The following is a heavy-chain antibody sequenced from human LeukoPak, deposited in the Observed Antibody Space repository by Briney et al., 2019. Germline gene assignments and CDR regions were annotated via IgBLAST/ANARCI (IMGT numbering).Heavy chain of an antibody. J-gene: IGHJ5*02. CDR1: GFSLSTSGVG. V-gene: IGHV2-5*02. Sequence: SGPTLVKPTQTLTLTCTFSGFSLSTSGVGVGWIRQPPGKALEWLALIYWDDDKRYSPSLKSRLTITKDTSKNQVVLTMTNMDPVDTATYYCAHRRSCSSTSCYTNWFDPWGQGTLVTVSS. CDR3: AHRRSCSSTSCYTNWFDP. CDR2: IYWDDDK. D-gene: IGHD2-2*01.